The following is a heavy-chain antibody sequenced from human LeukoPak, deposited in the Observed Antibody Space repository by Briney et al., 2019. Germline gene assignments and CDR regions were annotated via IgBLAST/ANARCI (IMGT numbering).Heavy chain of an antibody. CDR2: ISYDGSNK. V-gene: IGHV3-30*18. J-gene: IGHJ6*02. CDR3: AKVRSSAGYYYYGMDV. D-gene: IGHD3-3*01. CDR1: GFTFSSYG. Sequence: GGSLRLSCAASGFTFSSYGMHWVRQAPGKRLEWVAVISYDGSNKYYADSVKGRFTISRDNSKNTLYLQMNSLRAEDTAVYYCAKVRSSAGYYYYGMDVWGQGTTVTVSS.